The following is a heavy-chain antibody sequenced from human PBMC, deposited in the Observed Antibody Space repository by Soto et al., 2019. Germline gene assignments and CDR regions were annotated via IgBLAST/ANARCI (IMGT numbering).Heavy chain of an antibody. CDR2: ISGSGGST. J-gene: IGHJ6*02. Sequence: GGSLRLSCAASGFTFSSYAMSWVRQAPGKGLEWVSAISGSGGSTYYADSVKGRFTISRDNSKNTLYLQMNSLRAEDTAVYYCAKAYDFWSGYRQIYYYYGMDVWGQGTTVTVSS. V-gene: IGHV3-23*01. D-gene: IGHD3-3*01. CDR3: AKAYDFWSGYRQIYYYYGMDV. CDR1: GFTFSSYA.